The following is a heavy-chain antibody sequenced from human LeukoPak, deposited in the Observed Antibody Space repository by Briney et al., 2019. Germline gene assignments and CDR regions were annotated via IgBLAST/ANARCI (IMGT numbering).Heavy chain of an antibody. Sequence: RASVKVSCKASGYTFTSYGISWVRQAPGQGLEWMGWISAYNGNTNYAQKLQGRVTMTTDTSTSTAYMELRSLRSDDTAVYYCARRGDCSSTSCYHNWFDPWGQGTLVTVSS. CDR2: ISAYNGNT. CDR3: ARRGDCSSTSCYHNWFDP. V-gene: IGHV1-18*01. CDR1: GYTFTSYG. D-gene: IGHD2-2*01. J-gene: IGHJ5*02.